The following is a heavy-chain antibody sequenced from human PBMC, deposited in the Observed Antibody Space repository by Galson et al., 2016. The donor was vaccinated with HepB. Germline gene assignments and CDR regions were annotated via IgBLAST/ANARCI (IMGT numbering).Heavy chain of an antibody. V-gene: IGHV3-33*01. CDR1: GFIFSSYG. D-gene: IGHD6-13*01. CDR2: IYYDGSNK. Sequence: SLRLSCAASGFIFSSYGIHWVRQAPGKGLEWVAGIYYDGSNKFYGDSVKGRFTISRDNSKNTLYLQMNSLRAEDTAVYYCARDSSSHWFDPWGQGTLVTVSS. J-gene: IGHJ5*02. CDR3: ARDSSSHWFDP.